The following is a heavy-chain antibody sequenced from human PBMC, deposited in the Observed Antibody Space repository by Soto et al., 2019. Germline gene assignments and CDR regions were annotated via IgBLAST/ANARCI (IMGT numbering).Heavy chain of an antibody. V-gene: IGHV3-30-3*01. CDR1: GFTFSSYA. CDR2: ISYDGSNK. CDR3: ARDPNYYDSSGYNPPSHFDY. J-gene: IGHJ4*02. D-gene: IGHD3-22*01. Sequence: ESGGGVVQPGRSLRLSCAASGFTFSSYAMHWVRQAPGKGLEWVAVISYDGSNKYYADSVNGRFTISRDNSKNTLYLQMNSLRAEDTAVYYCARDPNYYDSSGYNPPSHFDYWGQGTLVTVSS.